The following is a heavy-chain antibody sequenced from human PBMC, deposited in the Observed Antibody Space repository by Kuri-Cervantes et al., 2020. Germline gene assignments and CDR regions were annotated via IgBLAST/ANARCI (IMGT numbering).Heavy chain of an antibody. J-gene: IGHJ4*02. CDR3: ASSDWGYCSGGSCYSY. V-gene: IGHV3-7*01. Sequence: GGSLRLSCVASGFSFSGSWMSWVRQAPGKGLEWVANIKDDGSEQYYVDSVKGRFTISRDNTKNSLYLQMNSLRAEDTALYYCASSDWGYCSGGSCYSYWGQGTLVTVSS. CDR2: IKDDGSEQ. D-gene: IGHD2-15*01. CDR1: GFSFSGSW.